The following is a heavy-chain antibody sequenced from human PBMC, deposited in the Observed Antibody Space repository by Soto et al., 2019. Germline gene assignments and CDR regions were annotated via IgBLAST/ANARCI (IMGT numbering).Heavy chain of an antibody. V-gene: IGHV2-70*13. CDR1: GFSLSSSGKS. CDR3: ARMVSPGGGGGYYFDAFDI. J-gene: IGHJ3*02. CDR2: TDWDDDK. D-gene: IGHD3-22*01. Sequence: GPTLVNPTETLTPTCTFSGFSLSSSGKSVNWIRKHPGTALEWLALTDWDDDKFYSTSLKTRITISKDTSKNQVVLTMINLDPLNTATYCCARMVSPGGGGGYYFDAFDIWGQGTKVTV.